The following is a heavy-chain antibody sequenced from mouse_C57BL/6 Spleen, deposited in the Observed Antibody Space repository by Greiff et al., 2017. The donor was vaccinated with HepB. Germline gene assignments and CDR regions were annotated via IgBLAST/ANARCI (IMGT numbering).Heavy chain of an antibody. V-gene: IGHV5-4*01. CDR3: ARDLTGYYFDY. CDR2: ISDGGSYT. D-gene: IGHD4-1*01. Sequence: EVKLVESGGGLVKPGGSLKLSCAASGFTFSSYAMSWVRQTPEKRLEWVATISDGGSYTYYPANVKGRFTISRDNAKNNLYLQMSHLKSEDTAMYYCARDLTGYYFDYWGQGTTLTVSS. CDR1: GFTFSSYA. J-gene: IGHJ2*01.